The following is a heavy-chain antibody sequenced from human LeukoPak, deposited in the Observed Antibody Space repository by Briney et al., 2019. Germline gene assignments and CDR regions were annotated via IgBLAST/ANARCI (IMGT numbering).Heavy chain of an antibody. CDR1: GFTFSSYG. CDR2: ISGSGGST. V-gene: IGHV3-23*01. CDR3: AKREGKGSGPFDY. D-gene: IGHD3-10*01. Sequence: GGTLRLSCAASGFTFSSYGMSWVRQAPGKGLEGVSAISGSGGSTYYADSVKGRFTISRDNSKNTLYLQMNSLRAEDTAVYYCAKREGKGSGPFDYWGQGTLVTVSS. J-gene: IGHJ4*02.